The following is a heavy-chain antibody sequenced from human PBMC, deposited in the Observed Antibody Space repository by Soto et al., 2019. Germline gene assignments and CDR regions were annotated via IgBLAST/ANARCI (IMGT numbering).Heavy chain of an antibody. CDR3: AKDRIRGYDPNPFDY. CDR1: VFTFSSYA. Sequence: SVFTFSSYAMSCVSHATGQGLEWVSAINGSGGSTYYADSVKSRFTISRDNSKNTLYLQMNSLRAEDTAVYYCAKDRIRGYDPNPFDYWGQGTLVTVSS. V-gene: IGHV3-23*01. J-gene: IGHJ4*02. D-gene: IGHD5-12*01. CDR2: INGSGGST.